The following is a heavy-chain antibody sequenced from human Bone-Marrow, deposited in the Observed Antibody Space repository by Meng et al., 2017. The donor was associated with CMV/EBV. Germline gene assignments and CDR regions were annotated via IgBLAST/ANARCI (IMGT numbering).Heavy chain of an antibody. V-gene: IGHV3-20*04. J-gene: IGHJ4*02. CDR1: GFTFDDYG. CDR3: ARGRMANTMVRGVISRGYYFDY. CDR2: INWNGGST. D-gene: IGHD3-10*01. Sequence: GESLKISCAASGFTFDDYGMSWVRQAPGKGLEWVSGINWNGGSTGYADSVKGRFTISRDNAKNSLYLQMNSLRAEDTAVYYCARGRMANTMVRGVISRGYYFDYWGQGTLVTVSS.